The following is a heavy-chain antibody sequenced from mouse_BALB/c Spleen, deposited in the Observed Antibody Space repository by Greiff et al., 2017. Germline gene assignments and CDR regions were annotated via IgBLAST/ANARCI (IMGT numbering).Heavy chain of an antibody. V-gene: IGHV5-9-4*01. CDR2: ISSGGSYT. CDR3: ARDLDY. Sequence: EVQRVESGGGLVKPGGSLKLSCAASGFTFSSYAMSWVRQSPEKRLEWVAEISSGGSYTYYPDTVTGRFTISRDNAKNTLYLEMSSLRSEDTAMYYCARDLDYWGQGTTLTVSS. CDR1: GFTFSSYA. J-gene: IGHJ2*01.